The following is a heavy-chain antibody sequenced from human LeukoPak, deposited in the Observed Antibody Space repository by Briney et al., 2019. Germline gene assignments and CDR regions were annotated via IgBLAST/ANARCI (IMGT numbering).Heavy chain of an antibody. J-gene: IGHJ4*02. D-gene: IGHD2-15*01. V-gene: IGHV1-24*01. CDR2: FDPEDGET. Sequence: ASVKVSCKVSGYTLTKLSMHWVRQAPGKGLEWMGGFDPEDGETIYAQNFQGRVTMTEDTSTDTAYMELSSLKSEDTAVYYCATDLPLGVVAATPRTGYWGQGTLVTVSS. CDR3: ATDLPLGVVAATPRTGY. CDR1: GYTLTKLS.